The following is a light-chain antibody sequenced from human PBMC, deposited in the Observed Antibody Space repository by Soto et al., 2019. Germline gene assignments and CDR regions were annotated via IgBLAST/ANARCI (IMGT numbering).Light chain of an antibody. CDR1: QDITSA. CDR2: AAS. J-gene: IGKJ5*01. V-gene: IGKV1-13*02. Sequence: AIQLTQSPSSLSASVGDRVTITCRASQDITSALAWYQQKPGKAPNLLIYAASSLKSGVPSRFSGSGSGTDFTLTISSLQPEDFATYDCQQFNSYVITSGQGTRL. CDR3: QQFNSYVIT.